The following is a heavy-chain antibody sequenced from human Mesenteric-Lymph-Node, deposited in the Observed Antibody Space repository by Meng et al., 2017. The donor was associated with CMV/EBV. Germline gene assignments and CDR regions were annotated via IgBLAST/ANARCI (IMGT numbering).Heavy chain of an antibody. CDR2: INPNSGGT. D-gene: IGHD7-27*01. Sequence: SSKASGYTFTGYYMHWVQQAPGQGLEWIGRINPNSGGTNYAQKFQGRVTMTRDTSISTAYMKLSRLRSDDTAVYFCARDANWGTFDYWGQGTLVTVSS. CDR3: ARDANWGTFDY. CDR1: GYTFTGYY. V-gene: IGHV1-2*06. J-gene: IGHJ4*02.